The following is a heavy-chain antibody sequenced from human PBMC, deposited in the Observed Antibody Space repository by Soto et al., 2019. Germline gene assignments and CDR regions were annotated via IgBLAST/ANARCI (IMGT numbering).Heavy chain of an antibody. CDR1: GDTISTGGYY. V-gene: IGHV4-31*11. CDR3: ARGGRRSPGMDV. J-gene: IGHJ6*02. Sequence: SETLSLTCGVSGDTISTGGYYWSWIRQHPGKGLEWIGYIYYSGSTYYNPSLKSRVTISVDTSKNQFSLKLSSVTAADTAVYYCARGGRRSPGMDVWGQGTTVTVSS. CDR2: IYYSGST.